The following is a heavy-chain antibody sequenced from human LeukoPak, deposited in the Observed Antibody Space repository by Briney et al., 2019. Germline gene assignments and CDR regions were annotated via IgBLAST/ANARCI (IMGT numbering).Heavy chain of an antibody. D-gene: IGHD3-3*01. CDR3: AKTHTAGYYDFWSGYYPFDY. CDR2: ISGSGGST. V-gene: IGHV3-23*01. Sequence: GGSLRLSCAASGFTFSSYAMSWVRQAPGKGLEWVSAISGSGGSTYYADSVKGRFTISRDNSKNTLYLQMNSLRAEDMAVYYCAKTHTAGYYDFWSGYYPFDYWGQGTLVTVSS. J-gene: IGHJ4*02. CDR1: GFTFSSYA.